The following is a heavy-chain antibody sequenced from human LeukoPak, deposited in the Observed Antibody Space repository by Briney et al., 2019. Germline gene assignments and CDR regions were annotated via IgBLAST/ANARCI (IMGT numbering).Heavy chain of an antibody. Sequence: SQTLSLTCTVSGGSISSGDYYWSWIRQPPGKGLEWIGYIYYSGSTYYNPSLKSRVTISVDTSKNQFSLKLSSVTAADTAVYYCAREFSSGYYSTSLDYWGQGTLVTVSS. CDR2: IYYSGST. CDR3: AREFSSGYYSTSLDY. CDR1: GGSISSGDYY. V-gene: IGHV4-30-4*01. J-gene: IGHJ4*02. D-gene: IGHD3-22*01.